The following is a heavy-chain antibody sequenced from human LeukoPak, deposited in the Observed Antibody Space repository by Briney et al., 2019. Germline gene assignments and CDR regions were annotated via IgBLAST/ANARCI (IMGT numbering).Heavy chain of an antibody. CDR3: ARAYYYDSSGYPPNDY. D-gene: IGHD3-22*01. J-gene: IGHJ4*02. Sequence: PGRSLRLSCAASGFTFSSYAMHWVRQAPGKGLEWVAVISYDGSNKYYADSVKGRFTISRDNSKNTRYLQMNSLRAEDTAVYYCARAYYYDSSGYPPNDYWGQGTLVTVSS. CDR2: ISYDGSNK. V-gene: IGHV3-30-3*01. CDR1: GFTFSSYA.